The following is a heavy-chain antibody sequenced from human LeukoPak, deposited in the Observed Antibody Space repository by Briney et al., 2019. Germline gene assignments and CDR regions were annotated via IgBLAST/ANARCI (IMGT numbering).Heavy chain of an antibody. CDR1: RFTFSSYA. J-gene: IGHJ4*02. CDR3: AKDPKNFDYYFDY. Sequence: PGGSLRLSCAASRFTFSSYAMSWVRQAPGKGLEWVSAISGSGGSTYYADSVKGRSTISRDNSKNTLYLQMNSLRAEDTAVYYCAKDPKNFDYYFDYWGQGTLVTVSS. D-gene: IGHD3-9*01. CDR2: ISGSGGST. V-gene: IGHV3-23*01.